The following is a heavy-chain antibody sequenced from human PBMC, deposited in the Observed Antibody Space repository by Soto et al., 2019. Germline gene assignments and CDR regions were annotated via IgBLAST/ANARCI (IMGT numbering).Heavy chain of an antibody. V-gene: IGHV3-23*01. Sequence: GGSLRLSCAASGFTFSTYAMSWVRQAPGKGLEWVSAISGSGVSTDYADSVKGRFSISRDNSKNTLYLQMHSLRAEDTAIYYCAKGLGGSGSPNWFDPWGQGTLVTVSS. CDR3: AKGLGGSGSPNWFDP. CDR2: ISGSGVST. J-gene: IGHJ5*02. CDR1: GFTFSTYA. D-gene: IGHD3-10*01.